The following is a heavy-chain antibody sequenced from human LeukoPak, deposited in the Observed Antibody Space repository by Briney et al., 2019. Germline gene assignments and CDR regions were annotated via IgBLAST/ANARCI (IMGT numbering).Heavy chain of an antibody. V-gene: IGHV3-7*01. Sequence: GGSLRLSCAASGFTFSSYWMSWVRQAPGKGLEWVANIKQDGSGKYYVDSVKGRFTISRDNAKNSLYLQMNSLRAEDTAVYYCARDGGVRFGVEDRPYYYYYMDVWGKGTTVTVSS. CDR2: IKQDGSGK. J-gene: IGHJ6*03. CDR3: ARDGGVRFGVEDRPYYYYYMDV. D-gene: IGHD3-3*01. CDR1: GFTFSSYW.